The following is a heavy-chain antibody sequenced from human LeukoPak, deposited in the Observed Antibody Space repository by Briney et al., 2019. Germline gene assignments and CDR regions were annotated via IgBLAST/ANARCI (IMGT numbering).Heavy chain of an antibody. CDR3: AKWGPYCVGDYCPALDS. J-gene: IGHJ4*02. CDR2: INQDGSKK. D-gene: IGHD2-21*02. Sequence: GGSLRLSCVASRFTFSNYWMSWVRQAPGKGLEGVANINQDGSKKRYADSMKGRFTISRDNAKESLYLQLNSLRAEDTAVHYCAKWGPYCVGDYCPALDSWGPGTLVTVSS. V-gene: IGHV3-7*01. CDR1: RFTFSNYW.